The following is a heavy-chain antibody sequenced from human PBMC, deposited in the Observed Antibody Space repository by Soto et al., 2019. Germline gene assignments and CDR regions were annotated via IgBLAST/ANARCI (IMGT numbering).Heavy chain of an antibody. CDR3: AKETAAGDYLYYGLDV. V-gene: IGHV3-23*01. CDR2: ISASGGSP. CDR1: GFTFSSYA. D-gene: IGHD6-13*01. J-gene: IGHJ6*02. Sequence: PWGSLRLSCVASGFTFSSYAMSWVRQAPGKGLEWVSTISASGGSPYYANSVRGRFTISRDNSNNTLYLQINSLRAEDTAVYYCAKETAAGDYLYYGLDVWGQGTTVTVSS.